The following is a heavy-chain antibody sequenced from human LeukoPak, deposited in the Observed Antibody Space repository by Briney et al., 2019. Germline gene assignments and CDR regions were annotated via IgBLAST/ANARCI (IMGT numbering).Heavy chain of an antibody. Sequence: GGSLRLSCAASGFTFSSYGMHWVRQAPGKGLEWVAVISYDGSNKYYADSVKGRFTISRDNSKNTLYLQMNSLRAEDTAVYYCAKDLSYYLGSGTYDPTNNYYYCGMDVWGQGTTVTVSS. V-gene: IGHV3-30*18. J-gene: IGHJ6*02. CDR3: AKDLSYYLGSGTYDPTNNYYYCGMDV. CDR2: ISYDGSNK. D-gene: IGHD3-10*01. CDR1: GFTFSSYG.